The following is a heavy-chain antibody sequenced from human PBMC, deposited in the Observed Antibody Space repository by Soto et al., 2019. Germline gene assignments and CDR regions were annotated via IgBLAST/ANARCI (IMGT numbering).Heavy chain of an antibody. CDR3: ARQGIVVVVAAQPSGEVSWFDP. J-gene: IGHJ5*02. CDR1: GGSISSSSYY. CDR2: IYYSGST. Sequence: SETLSLTCTVSGGSISSSSYYWGWIRQPPGKGLEWIGSIYYSGSTYYNPSLKSRVTISVDTSKNQFSLKLSSVTAADTAVYYCARQGIVVVVAAQPSGEVSWFDPWGQGTLVTVSS. V-gene: IGHV4-39*01. D-gene: IGHD2-15*01.